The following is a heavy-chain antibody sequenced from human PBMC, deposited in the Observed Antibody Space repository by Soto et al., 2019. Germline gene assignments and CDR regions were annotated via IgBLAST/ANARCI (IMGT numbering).Heavy chain of an antibody. CDR3: ASPPYYYDSSGYQPADY. CDR1: GFTFSSYS. V-gene: IGHV3-48*02. D-gene: IGHD3-22*01. CDR2: ISSSSSTI. Sequence: GGSLRLSCAASGFTFSSYSMNWVRQAPGKGLEWVSYISSSSSTIYYADSVKGRFTISRDNAKNSLYLQMNSLRDEDTTVYYCASPPYYYDSSGYQPADYWGQGTLVTVSS. J-gene: IGHJ4*02.